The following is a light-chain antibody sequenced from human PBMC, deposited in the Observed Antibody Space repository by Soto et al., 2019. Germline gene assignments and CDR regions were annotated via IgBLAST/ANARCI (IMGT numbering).Light chain of an antibody. CDR2: HAS. Sequence: DLQMTQSPSSLSASVGDTVTIACRASQDVRNDLGWYQQKPGKAPKRLIYHASTLQSGVPSRFSGSGSGTDFTLTISSLQPEDFATYYCLQHNDYPRTFGRGTKVEIK. CDR3: LQHNDYPRT. V-gene: IGKV1-17*01. J-gene: IGKJ1*01. CDR1: QDVRND.